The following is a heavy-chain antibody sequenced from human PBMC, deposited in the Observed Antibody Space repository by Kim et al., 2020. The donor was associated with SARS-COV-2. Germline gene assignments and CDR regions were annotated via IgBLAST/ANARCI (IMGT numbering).Heavy chain of an antibody. J-gene: IGHJ4*02. CDR3: ARDRVTADMGY. Sequence: PAPVKGRFIIARDKSKNTLYLQMSSLRAEDTAVYYCARDRVTADMGYWGQGTLVTVSS. V-gene: IGHV3-66*01. D-gene: IGHD2-21*02.